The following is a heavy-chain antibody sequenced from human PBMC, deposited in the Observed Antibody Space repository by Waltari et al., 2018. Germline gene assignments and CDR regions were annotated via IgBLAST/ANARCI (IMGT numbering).Heavy chain of an antibody. V-gene: IGHV3-74*01. CDR3: AREENYDYAMDV. J-gene: IGHJ6*02. Sequence: EVQLVESGGGSVQPGGSLRLSCAASGFLFSSYWMHWVRQGPGEGLVCVSRINGDGSSTTYADSVQGRFTTIRDNAKNTLYLEMNSLRTEDTGVYYCAREENYDYAMDVWGQGTTVTVSS. CDR2: INGDGSST. CDR1: GFLFSSYW.